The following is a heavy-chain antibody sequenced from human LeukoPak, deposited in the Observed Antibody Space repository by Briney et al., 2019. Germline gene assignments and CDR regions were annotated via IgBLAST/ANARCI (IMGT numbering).Heavy chain of an antibody. Sequence: GGALRLSCAASGFTFSDYAMSWLRQAPGRGLEWVSAISDSGVDTYYADSVKGRFTMSRDNSKSTLYLQMNRLRAEDTAVYYCANGNSNSPKDYWGHGTLVTVSS. CDR2: ISDSGVDT. CDR3: ANGNSNSPKDY. CDR1: GFTFSDYA. J-gene: IGHJ4*01. D-gene: IGHD2-2*01. V-gene: IGHV3-23*01.